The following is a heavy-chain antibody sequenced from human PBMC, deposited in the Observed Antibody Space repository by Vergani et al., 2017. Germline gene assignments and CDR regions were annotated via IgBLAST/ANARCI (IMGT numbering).Heavy chain of an antibody. CDR3: ARGVVAATDDFDY. CDR1: GYSISSGYY. J-gene: IGHJ4*02. Sequence: QVQLQESGPGLVKPSETLSLTCTVSGYSISSGYYWGWIRQPPGKGLEWIGSIYHSGSTYYNPSLKSRVTISVDTSKNQFSLKLSSVTAADTAVYYCARGVVAATDDFDYWGQGTLVTVSS. D-gene: IGHD2-15*01. CDR2: IYHSGST. V-gene: IGHV4-38-2*02.